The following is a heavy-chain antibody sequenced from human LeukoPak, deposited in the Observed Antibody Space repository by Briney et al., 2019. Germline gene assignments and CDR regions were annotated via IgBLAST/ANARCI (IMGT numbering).Heavy chain of an antibody. CDR1: GGSFSGYY. Sequence: SETLSLTCAVYGGSFSGYYLSWIRQPPGKGLEWIGEINHSGSTNYTPSLKSRVTISVDTSKNQFSLKLSSVTAADTAVYYCAAYYYDSSGPYFDYWGQGTLVTVSS. J-gene: IGHJ4*02. D-gene: IGHD3-22*01. CDR3: AAYYYDSSGPYFDY. V-gene: IGHV4-34*01. CDR2: INHSGST.